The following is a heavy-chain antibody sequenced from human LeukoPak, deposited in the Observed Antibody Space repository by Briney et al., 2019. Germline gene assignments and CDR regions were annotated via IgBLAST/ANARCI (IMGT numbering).Heavy chain of an antibody. CDR2: SSAYNGNT. CDR3: ARDQYYDSSGYFDY. CDR1: VYTFTSYG. V-gene: IGHV1-18*01. J-gene: IGHJ4*02. Sequence: GASEKVSCKASVYTFTSYGISWVRHGPGQGLEWMGWSSAYNGNTNYAQKLQGRVTMTTDTSTSTAYMELRSLRSDDTAVYYCARDQYYDSSGYFDYWGQGTLVTVSS. D-gene: IGHD3-22*01.